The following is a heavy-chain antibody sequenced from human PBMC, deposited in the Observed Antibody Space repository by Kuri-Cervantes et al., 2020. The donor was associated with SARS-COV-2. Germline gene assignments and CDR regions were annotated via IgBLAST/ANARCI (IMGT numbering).Heavy chain of an antibody. J-gene: IGHJ3*02. CDR1: GVTFSSYA. Sequence: GGSLRLSCAASGVTFSSYAMHWVRQDPGKGLEWVAVISYDGSKKYYADSVKGRVTISRDNSKNTLYLQMNSLRAEDTTVYYCAKPIHDYSLGYHDAFDIWGQGTMVTVSS. D-gene: IGHD4-11*01. CDR3: AKPIHDYSLGYHDAFDI. V-gene: IGHV3-30-3*02. CDR2: ISYDGSKK.